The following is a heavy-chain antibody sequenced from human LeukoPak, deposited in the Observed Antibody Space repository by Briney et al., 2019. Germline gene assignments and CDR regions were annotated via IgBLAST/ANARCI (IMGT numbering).Heavy chain of an antibody. CDR2: IHTSGST. CDR3: ARESSMTARPFGTRDY. Sequence: MASETLSLTCTVSGGSISTYYWSWIRQPAGKGLEWIGRIHTSGSTDYNPSLKSRVTMPVDTSRKQFSLRRTSVTAPATPLYYCARESSMTARPFGTRDYWARRPRVSVSS. V-gene: IGHV4-4*07. D-gene: IGHD6-6*01. CDR1: GGSISTYY. J-gene: IGHJ4*02.